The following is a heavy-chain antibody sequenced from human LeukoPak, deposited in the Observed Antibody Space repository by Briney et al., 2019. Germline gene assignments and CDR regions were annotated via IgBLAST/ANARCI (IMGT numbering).Heavy chain of an antibody. Sequence: SETLSLTCTVSGGSISSYYWSWIRQPPGKGLEWIGYIYYSGSTNYNPSLKSRVTISVDTSKNQFSLKLSSVTAADTAVYYCARDSSWYDYWGQGTLVTVSS. CDR1: GGSISSYY. CDR3: ARDSSWYDY. V-gene: IGHV4-59*01. CDR2: IYYSGST. D-gene: IGHD6-13*01. J-gene: IGHJ4*02.